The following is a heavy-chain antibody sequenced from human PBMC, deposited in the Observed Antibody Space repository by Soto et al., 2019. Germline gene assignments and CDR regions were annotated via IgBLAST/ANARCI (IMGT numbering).Heavy chain of an antibody. CDR3: ARDPRRYCSGGSCPQGWFDP. D-gene: IGHD2-15*01. CDR1: GYTFTSYA. Sequence: ASVKVSCKASGYTFTSYAMHWVRQAPGQRLEWMGWINAGNGNTKYSQKFQGRVTITRDTSASTAYMELSSVTAADTAVYYCARDPRRYCSGGSCPQGWFDPWGQGTLVTVSS. V-gene: IGHV1-3*01. J-gene: IGHJ5*02. CDR2: INAGNGNT.